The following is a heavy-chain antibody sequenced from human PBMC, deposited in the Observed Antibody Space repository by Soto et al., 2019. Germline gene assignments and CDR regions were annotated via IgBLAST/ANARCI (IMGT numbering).Heavy chain of an antibody. CDR2: ISSSSSTI. Sequence: EVQLVESGGGLVQPGGSLRLSCAASGFTFSSYSMNWVRQAPGKGLEWVSYISSSSSTIYYADSVKGRFTISRDNAKNSLYLQKNSLRAGGTAVYYCGRDRVQWVGGGYWGQGTLVTVSS. CDR3: GRDRVQWVGGGY. D-gene: IGHD6-19*01. CDR1: GFTFSSYS. J-gene: IGHJ4*02. V-gene: IGHV3-48*01.